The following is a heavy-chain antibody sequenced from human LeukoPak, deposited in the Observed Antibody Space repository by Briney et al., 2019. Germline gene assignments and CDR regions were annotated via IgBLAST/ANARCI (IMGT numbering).Heavy chain of an antibody. Sequence: GGSLRLSCAASGFTFSDYYMSWIREASGKGLEWVSYISTTSSYTDYADSVRGRFTISRDNANNLLYLQMNSLRPEDTAVYYCARDWYCSSSICYTDRNWFDPWGQGTLVTVSS. CDR3: ARDWYCSSSICYTDRNWFDP. D-gene: IGHD2-2*02. CDR1: GFTFSDYY. J-gene: IGHJ5*02. V-gene: IGHV3-11*05. CDR2: ISTTSSYT.